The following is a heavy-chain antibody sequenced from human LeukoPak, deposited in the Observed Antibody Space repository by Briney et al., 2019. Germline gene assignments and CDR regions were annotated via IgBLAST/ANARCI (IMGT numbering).Heavy chain of an antibody. CDR3: ARDYPTSGIVTIFDY. Sequence: GGSLRLSCASSGFTFNNYAMTWVRQAPGKGLEWVSSITASGGSTYCADSVKGRFTISRDNSKNTLYLQMSSLRAEDTAVYYCARDYPTSGIVTIFDYWGQGTLVAVSS. D-gene: IGHD1-1*01. CDR2: ITASGGST. CDR1: GFTFNNYA. V-gene: IGHV3-23*01. J-gene: IGHJ4*02.